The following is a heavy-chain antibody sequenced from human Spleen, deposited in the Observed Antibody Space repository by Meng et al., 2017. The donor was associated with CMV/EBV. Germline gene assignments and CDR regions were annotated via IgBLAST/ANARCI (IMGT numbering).Heavy chain of an antibody. CDR1: GFTFSSYA. V-gene: IGHV3-23*04. CDR2: ISGSGGRT. Sequence: GLRVESGGGVVQPGGSLRLSCAASGFTFSSYAMGWVRQAPGKGLEWVSTISGSGGRTYSADSVKGRFTISRDNAKNTLYLQMNSLRVEDTAVYYCARGVGESLGWEMGYWGQGTLVTVSS. J-gene: IGHJ4*02. CDR3: ARGVGESLGWEMGY. D-gene: IGHD1-26*01.